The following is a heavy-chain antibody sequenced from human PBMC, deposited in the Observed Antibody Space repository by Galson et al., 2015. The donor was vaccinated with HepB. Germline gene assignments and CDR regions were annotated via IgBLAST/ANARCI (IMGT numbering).Heavy chain of an antibody. CDR1: GFTFSSYS. D-gene: IGHD3-22*01. CDR2: ISSSSSYI. Sequence: SLRLSCAASGFTFSSYSMNWVRQAPGKGLEWVSSISSSSSYIYYADSVKGRFTISRDNAKNSLYLQMNSLRAEDTAVYYCARARFLYYYDSSAIDAFDIWGQGTMVTVSS. CDR3: ARARFLYYYDSSAIDAFDI. V-gene: IGHV3-21*01. J-gene: IGHJ3*02.